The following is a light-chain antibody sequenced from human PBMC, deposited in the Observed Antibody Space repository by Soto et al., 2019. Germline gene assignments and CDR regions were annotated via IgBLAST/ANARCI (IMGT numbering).Light chain of an antibody. Sequence: QMTQSPSSLSPFIGERVRISWLSSQGIGSWVAWYQQKPGKAPKLLIYAASSLQSGLPSRFSGSGSRTYFTLTISSPQPEDFATYYCHQANSVPLTVGGGTNGDTK. V-gene: IGKV1D-12*01. CDR1: QGIGSW. CDR2: AAS. CDR3: HQANSVPLT. J-gene: IGKJ4*01.